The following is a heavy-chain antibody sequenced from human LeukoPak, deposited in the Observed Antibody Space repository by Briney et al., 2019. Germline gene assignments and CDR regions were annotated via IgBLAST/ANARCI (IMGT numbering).Heavy chain of an antibody. Sequence: PGRSLRLSCAASGFTFSSYAMHRVRQAPGKGLEWLAVISYDGSNKYYADSVKGRFTISRDNSKNTLYLQMNSLRAEDTAVYYCARDRVGATDYFDYWGQGTLVTVSS. CDR3: ARDRVGATDYFDY. CDR1: GFTFSSYA. V-gene: IGHV3-30-3*01. J-gene: IGHJ4*02. CDR2: ISYDGSNK. D-gene: IGHD1-26*01.